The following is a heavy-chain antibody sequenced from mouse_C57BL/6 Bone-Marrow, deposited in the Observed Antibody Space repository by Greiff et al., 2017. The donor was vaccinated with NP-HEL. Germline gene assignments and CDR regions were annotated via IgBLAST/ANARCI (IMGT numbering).Heavy chain of an antibody. CDR3: ARHEGDYYGSSEAWFAY. J-gene: IGHJ3*01. CDR1: GYTFTEYT. V-gene: IGHV1-62-2*01. CDR2: FYPGSGSI. Sequence: QVQLKESGAELVKPGASVKLSCKASGYTFTEYTIHWVKQRSGQGLEWIGWFYPGSGSIKYNEKFKDKATLTADKSSSTVYMELSRLTSEDSAVYFCARHEGDYYGSSEAWFAYWGQGTLGTVSA. D-gene: IGHD1-1*01.